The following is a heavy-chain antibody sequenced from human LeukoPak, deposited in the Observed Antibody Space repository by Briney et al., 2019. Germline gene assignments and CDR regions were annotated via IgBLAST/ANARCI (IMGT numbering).Heavy chain of an antibody. Sequence: GGSLRLSCAVPGFPFSSYWMSWVRQAPGKGLEWVANIKQDGSDTYYVDSVKGRFTISRDNAKNSLYLQLNSLRADDTAVYYCARLTGTTGFDYWGQGTLVIVSS. CDR3: ARLTGTTGFDY. J-gene: IGHJ4*02. CDR1: GFPFSSYW. D-gene: IGHD1-1*01. V-gene: IGHV3-7*01. CDR2: IKQDGSDT.